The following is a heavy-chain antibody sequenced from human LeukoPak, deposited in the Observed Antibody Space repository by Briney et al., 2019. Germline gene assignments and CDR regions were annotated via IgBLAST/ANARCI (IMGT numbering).Heavy chain of an antibody. V-gene: IGHV3-23*01. CDR3: ANDPWRVVVVVAANYFDY. D-gene: IGHD2-15*01. CDR1: GFTFSSYA. J-gene: IGHJ4*02. CDR2: ISASGGST. Sequence: PGGSLRLSCAASGFTFSSYAMNWVRQAPGKGLEWVSAISASGGSTYYADSVKGRFTISRDNSKNTLYLQMNSLRAEDTAVYYCANDPWRVVVVVAANYFDYWGQGTLVTVSS.